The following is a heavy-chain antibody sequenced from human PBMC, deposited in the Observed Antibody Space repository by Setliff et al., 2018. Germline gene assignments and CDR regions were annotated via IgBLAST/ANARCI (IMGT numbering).Heavy chain of an antibody. CDR1: GGSITTTSYY. J-gene: IGHJ5*02. CDR2: FYYLGSP. CDR3: ARHGDYIS. Sequence: SETLSLTCTVSGGSITTTSYYWGWVRQPPGKGLEWIGTFYYLGSPFYNPSLKSRVTISADTSKNQFSLKLSSVTAADTAVYYCARHGDYISWGQGTLVTVSS. D-gene: IGHD3-10*01. V-gene: IGHV4-39*01.